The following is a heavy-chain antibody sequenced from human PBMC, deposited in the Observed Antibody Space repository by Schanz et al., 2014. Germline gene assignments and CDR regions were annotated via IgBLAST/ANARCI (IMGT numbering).Heavy chain of an antibody. CDR3: AKYRGYYRVSGSYRELEY. V-gene: IGHV3-74*02. D-gene: IGHD3-10*01. CDR2: INSVGSNT. Sequence: EVQLVESGGGLVKPGGFLRLSCAASGFTFSSYSMNWVRQDPGKGLVWVARINSVGSNTDYADSVTGRFTISRDNAKNTLYLQMNSLRPEDTAVYYCAKYRGYYRVSGSYRELEYWGQGTLVTVSS. J-gene: IGHJ4*02. CDR1: GFTFSSYS.